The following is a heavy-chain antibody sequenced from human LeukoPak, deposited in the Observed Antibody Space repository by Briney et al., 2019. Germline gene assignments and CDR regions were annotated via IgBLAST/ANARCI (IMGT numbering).Heavy chain of an antibody. D-gene: IGHD3-10*01. CDR2: IYHSGST. V-gene: IGHV4-38-2*02. J-gene: IGHJ4*02. CDR1: GYSISSGYY. Sequence: PSETLSLTCTVSGYSISSGYYRGWIRQPPGKGLEWIGTIYHSGSTYYNPSLKSRVTISVDTSKNQFSLKLSSVTAADTAVYYCARGGGWFGESYYWGQGTLVTVSS. CDR3: ARGGGWFGESYY.